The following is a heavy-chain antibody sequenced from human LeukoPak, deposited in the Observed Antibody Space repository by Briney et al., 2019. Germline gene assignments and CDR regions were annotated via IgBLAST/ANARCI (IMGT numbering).Heavy chain of an antibody. V-gene: IGHV4-30-4*07. D-gene: IGHD5-12*01. J-gene: IGHJ4*02. CDR2: IYYTDSA. Sequence: SETLSLTCAVSGGSISSGGYSWSWIRQPPGKGLEWIGYIYYTDSAYYNPSLKSRVTISVDTSKNQFSLKLNSVTAADTAVYYCASHSGGYAYWGQGTLVTVSS. CDR3: ASHSGGYAY. CDR1: GGSISSGGYS.